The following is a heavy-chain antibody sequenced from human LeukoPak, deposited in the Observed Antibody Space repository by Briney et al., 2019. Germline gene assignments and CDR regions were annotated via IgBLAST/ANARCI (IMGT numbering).Heavy chain of an antibody. V-gene: IGHV6-1*01. CDR3: ARGAPYHLDY. D-gene: IGHD1-14*01. J-gene: IGHJ4*02. Sequence: PSQTLSLTCALSGDNVSSSSDTWNWIRQPPSRGLEWHGRKFYRSKWYNDYAVSVESRISINPDTSKNQFSLQLNSVTPEDTAIYYCARGAPYHLDYWGQGTLVTVSS. CDR2: KFYRSKWYN. CDR1: GDNVSSSSDT.